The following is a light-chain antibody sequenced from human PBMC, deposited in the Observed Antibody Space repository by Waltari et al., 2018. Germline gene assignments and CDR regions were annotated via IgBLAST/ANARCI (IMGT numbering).Light chain of an antibody. CDR2: GAS. CDR3: QQYGSSFT. Sequence: EIVLTQSPGTLSLSPGERATLACRASQSVSSSYLAWYQQNPGQAPRRLIYGASSRATGIPDRFSGSGSGTDFTLTISRLEPEDFAVYYCQQYGSSFTFGPGTKVDIK. CDR1: QSVSSSY. V-gene: IGKV3-20*01. J-gene: IGKJ3*01.